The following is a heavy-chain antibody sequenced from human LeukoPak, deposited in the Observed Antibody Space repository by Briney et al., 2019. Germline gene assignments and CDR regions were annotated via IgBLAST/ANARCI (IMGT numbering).Heavy chain of an antibody. V-gene: IGHV1-46*01. CDR3: ASGRDVTAVQLERRRDFDY. J-gene: IGHJ4*02. D-gene: IGHD1-1*01. CDR2: INPSGGST. CDR1: GYTFTSYG. Sequence: ASVKVSCKASGYTFTSYGISWVRQAPGQGLEWMGIINPSGGSTSYAQKFQGRVTMTRDTSTSTVYMELSSLRSEDTAVYYCASGRDVTAVQLERRRDFDYWGQGTLVTVSS.